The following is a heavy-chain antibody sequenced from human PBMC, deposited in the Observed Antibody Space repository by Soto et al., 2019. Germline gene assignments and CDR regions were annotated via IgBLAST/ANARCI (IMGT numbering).Heavy chain of an antibody. V-gene: IGHV1-8*01. CDR1: GYTFTSYD. CDR3: ASAPLWVQYSSSWYQY. CDR2: MNPNSGNT. D-gene: IGHD6-13*01. J-gene: IGHJ4*02. Sequence: ASVKVSCKASGYTFTSYDINWVRQATGQGPEWMGWMNPNSGNTGYAQKFQGRVTMTRNTSISTAYMELSSLRSEDTAVYYCASAPLWVQYSSSWYQYWGQGTMVTVYS.